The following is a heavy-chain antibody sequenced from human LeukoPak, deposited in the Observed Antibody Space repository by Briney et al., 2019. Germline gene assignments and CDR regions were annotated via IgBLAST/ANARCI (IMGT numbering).Heavy chain of an antibody. Sequence: GGSLRLSCAASGFTFSSYAMSWVRQAPGKGLEWVSYISSSGSTIYYADSVKGRFTISRDNAKNSLYLQMNSLRAEDTAVYYCASTVSYGSGSYYNAPFDYWGQGTLVTVSS. CDR2: ISSSGSTI. CDR3: ASTVSYGSGSYYNAPFDY. CDR1: GFTFSSYA. J-gene: IGHJ4*02. D-gene: IGHD3-10*01. V-gene: IGHV3-48*04.